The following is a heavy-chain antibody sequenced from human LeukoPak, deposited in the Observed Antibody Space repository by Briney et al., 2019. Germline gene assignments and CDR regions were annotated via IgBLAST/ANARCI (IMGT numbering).Heavy chain of an antibody. J-gene: IGHJ4*02. Sequence: GGSLRLSCAASGFTFDDYAMHWVRHAPGKGLEWVSLISWDGGSTYYADSVKGRFTISRDNSKNSLYLQMNSLRVEDTALYYCAKDSSGYYWDYWGQGTLVTVSS. CDR2: ISWDGGST. CDR3: AKDSSGYYWDY. V-gene: IGHV3-43D*03. D-gene: IGHD3-22*01. CDR1: GFTFDDYA.